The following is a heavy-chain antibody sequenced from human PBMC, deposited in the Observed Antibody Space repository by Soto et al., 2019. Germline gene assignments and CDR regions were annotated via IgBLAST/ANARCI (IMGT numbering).Heavy chain of an antibody. Sequence: QVQLQESGPGLVKPSETLSLTCTVSGGSISSYYWSWIRQPPGKGLECSGYTYYSGRTNYNPSLKSRVPTAVDTSKNEYSLKLSSVNAADKAVHYCARRYAGNFDYWGQGTLVTVSS. CDR2: TYYSGRT. J-gene: IGHJ4*02. CDR3: ARRYAGNFDY. V-gene: IGHV4-59*01. D-gene: IGHD2-8*01. CDR1: GGSISSYY.